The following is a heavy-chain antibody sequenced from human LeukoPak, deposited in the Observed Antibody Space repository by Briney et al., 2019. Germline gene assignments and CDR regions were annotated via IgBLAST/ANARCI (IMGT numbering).Heavy chain of an antibody. CDR1: GGSISSYY. D-gene: IGHD3-16*01. CDR2: IYYSGST. Sequence: PSETLSLTCTVSGGSISSYYWSWIRQPPGKGLEWIGYIYYSGSTNYNPSLKSRVTISVDTSKNQCSLKLSSVTAADTAVYYCARALPSGGDAFDIWGQGTMLTVSS. V-gene: IGHV4-59*01. J-gene: IGHJ3*02. CDR3: ARALPSGGDAFDI.